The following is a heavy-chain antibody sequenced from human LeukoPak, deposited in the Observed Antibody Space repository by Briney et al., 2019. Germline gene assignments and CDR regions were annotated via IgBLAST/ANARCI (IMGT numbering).Heavy chain of an antibody. D-gene: IGHD2-2*01. J-gene: IGHJ5*02. CDR2: MNPNSGNT. CDR3: ARDQDSTIGNWFDP. Sequence: ASVKVSCKASGYTFTSSDFNWVRQATGQGLEWMGWMNPNSGNTGYAQKFQGRVTMTRDTSISTAHMELSSLRSEDTAVYYCARDQDSTIGNWFDPWGQGTLVTVSS. CDR1: GYTFTSSD. V-gene: IGHV1-8*01.